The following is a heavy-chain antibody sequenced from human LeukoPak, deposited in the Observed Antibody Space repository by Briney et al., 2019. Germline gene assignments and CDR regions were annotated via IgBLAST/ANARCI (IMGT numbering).Heavy chain of an antibody. J-gene: IGHJ4*02. CDR1: GFTFSSYG. CDR2: ISGGGGST. D-gene: IGHD3-10*01. V-gene: IGHV3-23*01. CDR3: AKGRGVLDY. Sequence: PGGSLRLSCAASGFTFSSYGMSWARQAPGKGLEWVSGISGGGGSTYYADSVKGRFTISRDNSKNTLYLQMNSLRAEDTAVYYCAKGRGVLDYWGQGTLVTVSS.